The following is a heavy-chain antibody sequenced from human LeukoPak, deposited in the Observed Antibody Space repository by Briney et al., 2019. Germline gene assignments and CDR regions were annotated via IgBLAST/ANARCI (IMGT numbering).Heavy chain of an antibody. CDR3: ASHPTVNYYYYGLDV. Sequence: ASVKVSCKASGYTFTDYYMHWVRQAPGQGLEWMGWTNPNSGGTNYAQKFQGRVTMTRDTSIGTAYMELSRLRSDDTAVYYCASHPTVNYYYYGLDVWGQGTTVTVSS. D-gene: IGHD1-1*01. CDR2: TNPNSGGT. V-gene: IGHV1-2*02. J-gene: IGHJ6*02. CDR1: GYTFTDYY.